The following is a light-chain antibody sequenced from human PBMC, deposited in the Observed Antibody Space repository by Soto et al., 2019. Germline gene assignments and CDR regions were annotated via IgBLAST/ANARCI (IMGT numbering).Light chain of an antibody. CDR3: AAWDDSLNGYV. Sequence: QLVLTQPPSASGTPGQRVTISCSGSSSNIGSNPVNWYQQLPGTAPKLLIYSNNQRPSGIPDRFSGSKSGTSASLAISGLQSEDEADYYCAAWDDSLNGYVFGTGTKLTVL. CDR1: SSNIGSNP. J-gene: IGLJ1*01. CDR2: SNN. V-gene: IGLV1-44*01.